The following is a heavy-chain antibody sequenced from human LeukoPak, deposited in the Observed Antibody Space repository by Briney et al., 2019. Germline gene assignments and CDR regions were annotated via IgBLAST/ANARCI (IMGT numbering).Heavy chain of an antibody. Sequence: GRSLRLSCAASGFTFSSYGMRWVRQAPGKGLEWVAVIWYDGSNKYYADSVKGRFTISRDNSKNTLYLQMNSLRAEDTAVYYCAKDGRRATGSPAGAYYYMDVWGKGTTVTVSS. CDR1: GFTFSSYG. CDR2: IWYDGSNK. CDR3: AKDGRRATGSPAGAYYYMDV. V-gene: IGHV3-33*06. J-gene: IGHJ6*03. D-gene: IGHD2-2*01.